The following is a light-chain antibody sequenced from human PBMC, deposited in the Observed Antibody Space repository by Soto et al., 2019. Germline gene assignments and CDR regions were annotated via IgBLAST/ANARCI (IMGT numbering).Light chain of an antibody. CDR1: QSISTE. CDR3: QQGHNWPLT. V-gene: IGKV3-15*01. CDR2: SAS. J-gene: IGKJ2*01. Sequence: EIAMTQSPATLSVSPGERATLSCRASQSISTELAWYQQIPGQPPRLLIYSASTRATGVPARFTGSGSGSEFTLTISGLQSEDFAIYYCQQGHNWPLTFGQGTRLXI.